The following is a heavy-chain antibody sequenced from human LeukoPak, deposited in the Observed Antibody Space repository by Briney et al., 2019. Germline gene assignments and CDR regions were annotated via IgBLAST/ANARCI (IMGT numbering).Heavy chain of an antibody. V-gene: IGHV4-61*02. CDR1: GGSISSGSYY. Sequence: SETLSLTCTVSGGSISSGSYYWSWIRQPAGKGLEWIGRIYTSGSTNYNPSLKSRVTISVDTSKNQFSLKLSSVTAADTAVYYCARDVWSRRYYYYMDVWGKGTTVTVSS. D-gene: IGHD2-8*01. J-gene: IGHJ6*03. CDR2: IYTSGST. CDR3: ARDVWSRRYYYYMDV.